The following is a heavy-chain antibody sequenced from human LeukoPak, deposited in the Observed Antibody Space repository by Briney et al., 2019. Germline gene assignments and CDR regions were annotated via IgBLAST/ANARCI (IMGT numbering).Heavy chain of an antibody. V-gene: IGHV3-30*02. D-gene: IGHD3-10*01. CDR1: GFSFRSVG. CDR2: IRNDSSKT. J-gene: IGHJ5*02. Sequence: GGSLRLPYAASGFSFRSVGMHWARQAPGKALDWVAYIRNDSSKTYYADFVKGRFSISRDNSKNTVYLQMNNLLPEDTAVYYCAKRAGCAWFAGAWGQGTLVTVSS. CDR3: AKRAGCAWFAGA.